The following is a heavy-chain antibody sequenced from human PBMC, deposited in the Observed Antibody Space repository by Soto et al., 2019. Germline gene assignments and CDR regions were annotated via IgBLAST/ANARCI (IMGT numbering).Heavy chain of an antibody. CDR2: IYYSGST. CDR1: GGSISSYY. Sequence: QVQLQESGPGLVKPSETLSLMCTVSGGSISSYYWSWIRQPPGKGLEWIGYIYYSGSTNYNPSLKSRVIISVDTSKNQFSLKLSSVTAADTAVYYCARDQVLYDAFDIWGQGTMVTVSS. J-gene: IGHJ3*02. D-gene: IGHD3-16*01. V-gene: IGHV4-59*01. CDR3: ARDQVLYDAFDI.